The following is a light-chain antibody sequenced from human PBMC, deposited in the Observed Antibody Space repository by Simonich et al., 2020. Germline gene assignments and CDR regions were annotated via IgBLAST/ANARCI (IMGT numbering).Light chain of an antibody. Sequence: EIVMTQSPATLSVSPGERATLSRRASQSVSSNLAWYQQKPGQAPRLLIYGASTRATGIPARFSGSGSGTEFTLTISSMQSEDFAVYYCQQYNNWPPVTFGQGTKLEIK. J-gene: IGKJ2*01. CDR1: QSVSSN. CDR2: GAS. CDR3: QQYNNWPPVT. V-gene: IGKV3-15*01.